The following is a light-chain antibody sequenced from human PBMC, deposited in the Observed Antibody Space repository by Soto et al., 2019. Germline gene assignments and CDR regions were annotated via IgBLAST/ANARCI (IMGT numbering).Light chain of an antibody. CDR1: QTVSSY. Sequence: EIVLTQSPGTLSLSPGERATLSCRASQTVSSYVAWYQQKPGQAPRLLIFGASTRATGIPDRFSGSGSGTDFTLTISRLEPEDFAVYYCQQYGSSPTFGGGTKVDIK. V-gene: IGKV3-20*01. CDR3: QQYGSSPT. J-gene: IGKJ4*01. CDR2: GAS.